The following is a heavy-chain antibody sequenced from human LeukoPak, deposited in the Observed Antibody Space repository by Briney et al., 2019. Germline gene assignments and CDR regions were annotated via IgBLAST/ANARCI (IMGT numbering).Heavy chain of an antibody. V-gene: IGHV3-48*01. D-gene: IGHD3-10*01. Sequence: PGGSLRLSCAVSVLTFSSYCMIWVRQAPGKGLEWVSYISSSSSTIYYADSVKGRFTISRDNAKNSLYLQMKSLRAEDTDAYNCERLWRGFGEEDIDYWGQGTLVTVSS. CDR1: VLTFSSYC. J-gene: IGHJ4*02. CDR3: ERLWRGFGEEDIDY. CDR2: ISSSSSTI.